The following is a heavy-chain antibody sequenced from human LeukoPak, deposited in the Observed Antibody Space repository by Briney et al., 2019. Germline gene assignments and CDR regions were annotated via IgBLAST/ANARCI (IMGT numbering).Heavy chain of an antibody. CDR2: IYYSGST. CDR1: GGSISSYY. D-gene: IGHD3-10*02. Sequence: NPSETLSLTCTVSGGSISSYYWSWIRQPPGKGLEWIGYIYYSGSTNYNPSLKSRVTISVDTSKNQFSLKLSSVTAADTAVYYCARVDYVYGMDVWGQGTTVTVSS. J-gene: IGHJ6*02. CDR3: ARVDYVYGMDV. V-gene: IGHV4-59*08.